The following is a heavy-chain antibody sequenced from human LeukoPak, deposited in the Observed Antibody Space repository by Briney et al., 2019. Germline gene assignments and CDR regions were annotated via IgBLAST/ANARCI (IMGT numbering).Heavy chain of an antibody. CDR2: ISGSGGST. CDR3: AKDIAVAHYGMDV. CDR1: GFTFSSYA. J-gene: IGHJ6*02. Sequence: GGSLRLSCAASGFTFSSYAMSWVRQAPGKGLEWVSAISGSGGSTYYADSVKGRFTISRDNAKNSLYLQMNSLRAEDTALYYCAKDIAVAHYGMDVWGQGTTVTVSS. V-gene: IGHV3-23*01. D-gene: IGHD6-19*01.